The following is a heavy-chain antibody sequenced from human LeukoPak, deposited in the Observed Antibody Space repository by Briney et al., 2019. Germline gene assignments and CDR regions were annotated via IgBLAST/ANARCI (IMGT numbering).Heavy chain of an antibody. CDR2: ISGSGGST. Sequence: GGSLRLSCAASGFTFSSYAMSWVRQAPGKGLEWVSAISGSGGSTYYADSVKGRFTISRDNSNNTLYLQMNSLRAEDTAVYYCAKADSKLAYCGGDCYSWGQGTLVTVSS. J-gene: IGHJ4*02. D-gene: IGHD2-21*01. CDR3: AKADSKLAYCGGDCYS. V-gene: IGHV3-23*01. CDR1: GFTFSSYA.